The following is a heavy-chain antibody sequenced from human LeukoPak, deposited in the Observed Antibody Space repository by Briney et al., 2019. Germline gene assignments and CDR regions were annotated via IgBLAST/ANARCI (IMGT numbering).Heavy chain of an antibody. D-gene: IGHD3-16*01. V-gene: IGHV4-34*01. CDR1: GGSFSGYY. CDR3: ARGRSGDYVWGSDFDY. Sequence: SETLSLTCAVYGGSFSGYYWSWIRQPPGKGLEWIGEINHSGSTNYNPSLKSRVTISVDTSKNQFSLKLSSVTAADTAVYYCARGRSGDYVWGSDFDYWGQGTLVTVSS. CDR2: INHSGST. J-gene: IGHJ4*02.